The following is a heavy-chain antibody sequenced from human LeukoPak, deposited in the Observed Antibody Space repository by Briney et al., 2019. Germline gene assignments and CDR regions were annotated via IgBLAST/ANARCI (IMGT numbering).Heavy chain of an antibody. CDR2: SRSKAYERTT. CDR3: TRGNVLWFGEPHPFDY. CDR1: GFTFGDYA. D-gene: IGHD3-10*01. J-gene: IGHJ4*02. V-gene: IGHV3-49*04. Sequence: GWALRLSCTASGFTFGDYAMSWVRQPPGKGLEGVGFSRSKAYERTTQYAASVKGRFTISRDDSTSIAYLQMHSLKTEDTAVYYCTRGNVLWFGEPHPFDYWGQGTLVTVSS.